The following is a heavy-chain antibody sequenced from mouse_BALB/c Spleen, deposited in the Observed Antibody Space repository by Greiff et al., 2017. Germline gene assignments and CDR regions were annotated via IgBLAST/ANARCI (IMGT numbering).Heavy chain of an antibody. D-gene: IGHD2-13*01. CDR2: IWGYGST. J-gene: IGHJ4*01. V-gene: IGHV2-6-7*02. CDR1: GFSLTGYG. Sequence: VQLQESGPGLVAPSQSLSITCTVSGFSLTGYGVNWVRQPPGKGLEWLGMIWGYGSTDYNSALKSRMSISKDNSKCQVFLKINSMQTDNTARYYCARDHGEYGMDDWGQGTPVTVSA. CDR3: ARDHGEYGMDD.